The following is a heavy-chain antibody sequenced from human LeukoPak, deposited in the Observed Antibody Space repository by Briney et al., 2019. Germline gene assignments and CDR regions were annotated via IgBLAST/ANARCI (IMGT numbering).Heavy chain of an antibody. CDR1: GGSISSYY. V-gene: IGHV4-59*01. CDR2: IYYSGST. J-gene: IGHJ4*02. Sequence: SETLSLTCTVSGGSISSYYWSWIRQPPGKGLEWIGYIYYSGSTNYNPSLKSRVTISVDMSKNHFSLKLSSVTAADTAVYYCARMRSSFSSFYFDYWGQGTLVTVSS. CDR3: ARMRSSFSSFYFDY. D-gene: IGHD6-13*01.